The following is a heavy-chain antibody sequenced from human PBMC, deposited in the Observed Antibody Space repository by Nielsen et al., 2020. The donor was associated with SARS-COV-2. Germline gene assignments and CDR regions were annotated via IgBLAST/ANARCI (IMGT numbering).Heavy chain of an antibody. CDR3: ARDLGGYTYGYWFDS. J-gene: IGHJ5*01. Sequence: GESLKISCKGSGYTFTSYSMHWVRQAPGQGLEWMGIINPSDGTTTVTQKFQGRVTMTRDTSTSTVYMEMSSLRSEDTGFYYCARDLGGYTYGYWFDSWGQGTLVTVSS. CDR1: GYTFTSYS. V-gene: IGHV1-46*01. D-gene: IGHD5-18*01. CDR2: INPSDGTT.